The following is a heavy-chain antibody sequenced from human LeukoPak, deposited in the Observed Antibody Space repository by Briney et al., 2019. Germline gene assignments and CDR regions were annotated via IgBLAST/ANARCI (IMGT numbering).Heavy chain of an antibody. V-gene: IGHV1-69*05. CDR3: ARDLGRYCSGGSC. J-gene: IGHJ4*02. CDR2: IIPIFGTA. CDR1: GGTFSSYA. Sequence: GASVKVSCKASGGTFSSYAISWVRQAPGQGLEWMGRIIPIFGTANYAQKFQGRVTITTDESTSTAYMELSSLRSEDTAVNYCARDLGRYCSGGSCWGQGTLVTVSS. D-gene: IGHD2-15*01.